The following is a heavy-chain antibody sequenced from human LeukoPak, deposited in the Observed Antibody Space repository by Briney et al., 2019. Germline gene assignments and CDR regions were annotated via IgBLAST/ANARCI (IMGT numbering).Heavy chain of an antibody. V-gene: IGHV3-23*01. D-gene: IGHD3-10*01. J-gene: IGHJ5*02. CDR3: AKDPVVRGVRGGFDP. CDR2: ISGSGGST. Sequence: GGSLRLSCAASGFTFSSYAMSWVRQAPGKGLEWVSAISGSGGSTYYADSVKGRFTISRDNSKNTLYLQMNSLRAEDTAVYYCAKDPVVRGVRGGFDPWGQGTLVTVSS. CDR1: GFTFSSYA.